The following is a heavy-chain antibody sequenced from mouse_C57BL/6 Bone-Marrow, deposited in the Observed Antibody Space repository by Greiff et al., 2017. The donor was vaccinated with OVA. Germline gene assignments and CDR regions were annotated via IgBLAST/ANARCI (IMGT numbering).Heavy chain of an antibody. CDR1: GYTFTSYW. CDR2: IDPSDSYT. CDR3: ARDGYYPYWYFDV. V-gene: IGHV1-69*01. Sequence: VQLQQSGAELVMPGASVKLSCKASGYTFTSYWMHWVKQRPGQGLEWIGEIDPSDSYTNYNQKFKGKSTLTVDKSSSTAYMQLSSLTSEDSAVYYCARDGYYPYWYFDVWGTGTTVTVSS. D-gene: IGHD2-3*01. J-gene: IGHJ1*03.